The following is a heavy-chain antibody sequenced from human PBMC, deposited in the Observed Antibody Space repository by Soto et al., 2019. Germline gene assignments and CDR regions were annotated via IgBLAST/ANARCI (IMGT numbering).Heavy chain of an antibody. D-gene: IGHD3-3*01. V-gene: IGHV3-15*07. CDR2: IKSKTDGGTT. CDR3: TTAMYDFWSGYYYFDY. CDR1: GFTFSNAW. J-gene: IGHJ4*02. Sequence: PGGSLRLSCAASGFTFSNAWMNWVRQAPGKGLEWVGRIKSKTDGGTTDYAAPVKGRFTISRDDSKNTLYLQMNSLKTEDTVVYYCTTAMYDFWSGYYYFDYWGQGTLVTVSS.